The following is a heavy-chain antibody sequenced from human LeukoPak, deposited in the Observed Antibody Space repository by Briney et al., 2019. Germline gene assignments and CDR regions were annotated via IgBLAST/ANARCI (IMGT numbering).Heavy chain of an antibody. CDR1: GFTFSSYG. J-gene: IGHJ4*02. CDR3: AKDRFWSGYFGFDY. V-gene: IGHV3-33*06. Sequence: RGSLRLSCAASGFTFSSYGMHWVRQAPGKGLEWVAVIWYDGSNKYYADSVKGRFTISRDNSKNTLCLQMNSLRAEDTAVYYCAKDRFWSGYFGFDYWGQGTLVTVSS. D-gene: IGHD3-3*01. CDR2: IWYDGSNK.